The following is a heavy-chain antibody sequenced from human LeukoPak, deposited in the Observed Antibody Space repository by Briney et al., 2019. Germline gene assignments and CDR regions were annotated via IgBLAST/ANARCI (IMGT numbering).Heavy chain of an antibody. CDR2: MYYSGIT. D-gene: IGHD3-10*01. J-gene: IGHJ5*02. CDR3: ARAWFGEFTPFDP. CDR1: GFTFSRYE. V-gene: IGHV4-39*07. Sequence: GSLRLSCEASGFTFSRYEMNWVRQAPGKGLEWVGSMYYSGITYYNPSLKSRVTISVDTSKNQFSLKLSSVTAADTAVYYCARAWFGEFTPFDPWGQGTLVTVSS.